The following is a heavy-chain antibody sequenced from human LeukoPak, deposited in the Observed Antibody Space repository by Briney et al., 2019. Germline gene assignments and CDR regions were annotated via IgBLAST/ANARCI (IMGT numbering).Heavy chain of an antibody. Sequence: ASVKVSCKVSGYTLTELSMHWVRQAPGKGLEWMGGFDSEDGETIYAQKFQGRVTMTEDTSTDTAYMELSSLRSEDTAVYYCATTHIPDCTNGVCYPYFDYWGQGTLVTVSS. D-gene: IGHD2-8*01. CDR2: FDSEDGET. CDR3: ATTHIPDCTNGVCYPYFDY. CDR1: GYTLTELS. J-gene: IGHJ4*02. V-gene: IGHV1-24*01.